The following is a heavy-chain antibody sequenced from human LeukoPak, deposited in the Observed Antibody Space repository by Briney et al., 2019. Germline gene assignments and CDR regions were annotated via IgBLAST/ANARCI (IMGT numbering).Heavy chain of an antibody. J-gene: IGHJ4*02. V-gene: IGHV4-4*09. D-gene: IGHD5-12*01. CDR1: RGSISGSIRSYY. Sequence: TSETLSLTCTVSRGSISGSIRSYYWSWLRQPPGKGLEWIGYISSSGSVNDNPSLRSRVTISVDTSKNQFFLNPSSVSAADTAVYYCARIPLGYSGAYYFDYWGQGTLVTVSP. CDR2: ISSSGSV. CDR3: ARIPLGYSGAYYFDY.